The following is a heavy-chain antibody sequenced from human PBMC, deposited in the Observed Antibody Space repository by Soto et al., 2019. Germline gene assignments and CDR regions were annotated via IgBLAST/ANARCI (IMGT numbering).Heavy chain of an antibody. CDR1: GGSISSSSYY. J-gene: IGHJ5*02. Sequence: SETLSLTCTVSGGSISSSSYYWGWIRQPPGKGLEWIGSIYYSGSTYYNPSLKSRVTISVDTSKNQFSLKLSSVTAADTAVYYCARLNSVVVVAATYNWFDPWGQGTLVTVSS. CDR3: ARLNSVVVVAATYNWFDP. V-gene: IGHV4-39*01. D-gene: IGHD2-15*01. CDR2: IYYSGST.